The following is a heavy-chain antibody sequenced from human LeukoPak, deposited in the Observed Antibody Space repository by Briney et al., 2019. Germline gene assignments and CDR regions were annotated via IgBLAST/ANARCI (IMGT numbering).Heavy chain of an antibody. D-gene: IGHD6-19*01. CDR2: ISWNSGSI. J-gene: IGHJ4*02. V-gene: IGHV3-9*03. Sequence: GRSLRLSCAASGFTFDDYAMHWVRHAPGKGLEWVSGISWNSGSIGYADSVKGRFTISRDNAKNSLYLQMNSLRAEDMALCYCAKDSKQWLVGYFDYWGQGTLVTVSS. CDR3: AKDSKQWLVGYFDY. CDR1: GFTFDDYA.